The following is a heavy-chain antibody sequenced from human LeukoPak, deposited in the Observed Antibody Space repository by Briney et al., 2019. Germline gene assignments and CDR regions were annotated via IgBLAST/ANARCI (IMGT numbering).Heavy chain of an antibody. CDR1: GGSISSYY. D-gene: IGHD2-2*01. CDR3: AREDIIVVPAAFDI. J-gene: IGHJ3*02. CDR2: IYTSGST. V-gene: IGHV4-4*07. Sequence: PSETLSLTCTVSGGSISSYYWSWIRQPAGKGLEWIGRIYTSGSTNYNPSLKSRVTMSVDTSKNQFSLKLSSVTAADTAVYYCAREDIIVVPAAFDIWGQGTMVTVSS.